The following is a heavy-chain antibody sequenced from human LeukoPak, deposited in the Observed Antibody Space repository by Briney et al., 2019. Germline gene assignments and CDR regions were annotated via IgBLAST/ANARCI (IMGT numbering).Heavy chain of an antibody. J-gene: IGHJ4*02. V-gene: IGHV1-18*01. CDR2: ISAYNGNT. CDR1: GYTFTSYG. CDR3: ARVLFSMVRGVIPVPYYFDY. Sequence: VSVKVSCKASGYTFTSYGISWVRQAPGQGLEWMGWISAYNGNTNYAQKLQGRVTMTTDTSTSTAYMELRSLRSDDTAVYYCARVLFSMVRGVIPVPYYFDYWGQGTLVTVSS. D-gene: IGHD3-10*01.